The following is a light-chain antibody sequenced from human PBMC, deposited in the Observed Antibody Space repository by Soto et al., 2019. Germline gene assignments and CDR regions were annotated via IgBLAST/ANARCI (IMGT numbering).Light chain of an antibody. Sequence: QSALTQPASASGSPGQSVTISCTGTSSDVGGYNYVSWYQQHPGKAPKLMIYDVSKRPSGVPDRFSGSKSCNTASLTVSGHHAEDEADYYCRSYAGSNNVVFGGGTKVTVL. CDR1: SSDVGGYNY. J-gene: IGLJ2*01. CDR3: RSYAGSNNVV. CDR2: DVS. V-gene: IGLV2-8*01.